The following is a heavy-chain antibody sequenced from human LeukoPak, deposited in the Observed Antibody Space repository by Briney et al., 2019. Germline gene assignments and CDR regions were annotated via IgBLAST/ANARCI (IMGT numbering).Heavy chain of an antibody. CDR3: AKRPVPATKYYFDY. J-gene: IGHJ4*02. D-gene: IGHD6-19*01. CDR2: ISASGAAT. CDR1: GFTFSNFV. Sequence: GGSLRLSCAASGFTFSNFVMSWVRQAPGKGLQWVSSISASGAATYYADSVKGRFAISRDNSKNTLHLQMNSLRAEDTAVYYCAKRPVPATKYYFDYWGQGTLVSVSS. V-gene: IGHV3-23*01.